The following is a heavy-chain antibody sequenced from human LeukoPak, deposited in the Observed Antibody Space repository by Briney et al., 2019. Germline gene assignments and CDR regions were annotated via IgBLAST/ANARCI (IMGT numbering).Heavy chain of an antibody. CDR1: GGTFSSYA. CDR2: IIPIFGTA. CDR3: ASDYDILTGPKPYYYYGMDV. V-gene: IGHV1-69*01. Sequence: GSSVKVSCKASGGTFSSYAISWVRQAPGQGLEWKGGIIPIFGTANYAQKFQGRVTITADESTSTAYMELSSLRSEDTAVYYCASDYDILTGPKPYYYYGMDVWGKGTTVTVSS. J-gene: IGHJ6*04. D-gene: IGHD3-9*01.